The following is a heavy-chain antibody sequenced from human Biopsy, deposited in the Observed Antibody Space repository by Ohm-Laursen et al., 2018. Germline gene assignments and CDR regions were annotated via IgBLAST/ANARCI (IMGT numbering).Heavy chain of an antibody. CDR3: ARNRANDYVWGSYGDDN. CDR1: GYTFTDAA. J-gene: IGHJ4*02. D-gene: IGHD3-16*01. V-gene: IGHV1-18*01. Sequence: ASVKVSCKASGYTFTDAAITWVRQVGGQGFEWLGWISTKTGNTNFAQKFQGRITLTTDASTATAYMELRGLISDDTAVYYCARNRANDYVWGSYGDDNWGQGTLVTASS. CDR2: ISTKTGNT.